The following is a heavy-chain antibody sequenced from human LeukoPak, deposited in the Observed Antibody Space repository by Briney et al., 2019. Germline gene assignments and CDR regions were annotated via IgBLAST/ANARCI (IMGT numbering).Heavy chain of an antibody. CDR2: IIPIFGTA. Sequence: SVKVSCKASGYTFTSYGISWVRQAPGQGLEWMGGIIPIFGTANYAQKFQGRVTITADESTSTAYMELSSLRSEDTAVYYCARERTYCSSTSCSPAGAFDIWGQGTMVTVSS. CDR1: GYTFTSYG. CDR3: ARERTYCSSTSCSPAGAFDI. J-gene: IGHJ3*02. D-gene: IGHD2-2*01. V-gene: IGHV1-69*13.